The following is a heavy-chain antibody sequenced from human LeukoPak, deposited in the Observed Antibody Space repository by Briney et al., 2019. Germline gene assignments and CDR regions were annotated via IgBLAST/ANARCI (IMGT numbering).Heavy chain of an antibody. CDR2: IYPGDSET. V-gene: IGHV5-51*01. J-gene: IGHJ3*02. Sequence: GESLKISCKGSGYSFTSYWIGWVRQMPGKGLEWMGIIYPGDSETKYSPSFQGQVTISGDKSISIAYLQWGSLKASDTAIYYCARRSVPEKTSPSTFDIWGQGTMVTVSS. D-gene: IGHD4-11*01. CDR3: ARRSVPEKTSPSTFDI. CDR1: GYSFTSYW.